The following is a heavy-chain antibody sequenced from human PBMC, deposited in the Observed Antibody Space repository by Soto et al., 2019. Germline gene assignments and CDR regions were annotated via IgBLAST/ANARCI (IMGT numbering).Heavy chain of an antibody. CDR3: ARGKWGTTVTTVFDP. CDR2: MNPNSGNT. V-gene: IGHV1-8*01. J-gene: IGHJ5*02. CDR1: GYTFTSYE. D-gene: IGHD4-17*01. Sequence: QVQLVQSGAEVKKPGASVKVPCKASGYTFTSYEINWVRQATGQGLEWMGWMNPNSGNTGFAQKFQGRVTMTRNTSISTVYMELSSLRSDDTAVYYCARGKWGTTVTTVFDPWGQGTLVTVSS.